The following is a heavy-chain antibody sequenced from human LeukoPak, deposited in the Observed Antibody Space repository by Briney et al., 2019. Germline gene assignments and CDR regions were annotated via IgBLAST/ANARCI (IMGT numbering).Heavy chain of an antibody. V-gene: IGHV4-38-2*01. CDR1: GFTFSIFDM. Sequence: PGGSLRLSCAASGFTFSIFDMSWVRQAPGKGLEWIGSIYYSGSTYYNPSLKSRVTISVDTSKNQFSLKLSSVTAADTAVYYCARFPTYYYDSSGSYYFDYWGQGTLVTVSS. J-gene: IGHJ4*02. D-gene: IGHD3-22*01. CDR2: IYYSGST. CDR3: ARFPTYYYDSSGSYYFDY.